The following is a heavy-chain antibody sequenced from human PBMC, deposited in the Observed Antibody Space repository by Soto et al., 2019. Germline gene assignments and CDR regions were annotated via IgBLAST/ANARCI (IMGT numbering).Heavy chain of an antibody. CDR1: GGSISSYY. J-gene: IGHJ4*02. D-gene: IGHD6-19*01. CDR3: ARETEGGSSGP. V-gene: IGHV4-59*01. Sequence: SETLSLTCTVSGGSISSYYWSWIRQPPGKGLEWIGYIYYSGSTNYNPSLKSRVTISVDTSKNQFSLKLSSVTAADTAVYYWARETEGGSSGPWGQGTLVTVSS. CDR2: IYYSGST.